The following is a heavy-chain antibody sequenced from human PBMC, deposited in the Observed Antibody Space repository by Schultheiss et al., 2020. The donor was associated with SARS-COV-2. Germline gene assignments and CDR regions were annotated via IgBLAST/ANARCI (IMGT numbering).Heavy chain of an antibody. Sequence: GSLRLSCAVYGGSFSGYYWSWIRQPPGKGLEWIGYIYYSGSTNYNPSLKSRVTISVDTSKNQFSLKLSSVTAADTAVYYCARGIGSEWSGSYQYYFDYWGQGTLVTVSS. CDR2: IYYSGST. J-gene: IGHJ4*02. CDR3: ARGIGSEWSGSYQYYFDY. V-gene: IGHV4-59*01. CDR1: GGSFSGYY. D-gene: IGHD1-26*01.